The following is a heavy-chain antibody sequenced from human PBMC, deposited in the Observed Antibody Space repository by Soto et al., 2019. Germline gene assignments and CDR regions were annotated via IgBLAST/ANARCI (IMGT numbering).Heavy chain of an antibody. V-gene: IGHV2-5*01. Sequence: QITLKESGPTLVKPTQTLTLTCTFSGFSLSTSGVGVSWIRQPPGKALEWLALIYWNDDKRYSPSLKSRLTITKDTSKNQVVLTMTNMDPVDTATYYCAHRGKQIAFDYWGQGTLVTVSS. CDR3: AHRGKQIAFDY. CDR2: IYWNDDK. D-gene: IGHD6-13*01. J-gene: IGHJ4*02. CDR1: GFSLSTSGVG.